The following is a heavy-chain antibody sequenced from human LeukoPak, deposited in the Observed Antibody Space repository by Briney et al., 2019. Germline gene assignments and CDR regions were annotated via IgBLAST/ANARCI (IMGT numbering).Heavy chain of an antibody. J-gene: IGHJ4*02. CDR3: ARDRQDIVATDYFDY. CDR1: GFTFSSYS. V-gene: IGHV3-48*01. CDR2: ISSSSSTI. Sequence: GGSLRLSCAASGFTFSSYSMNWVRQAPGKGLEWVSYISSSSSTIYYADSVKGRFTISRDNAKNSLYLQMNSLRAEDTAVYYCARDRQDIVATDYFDYWGQGTLVTVSS. D-gene: IGHD5-12*01.